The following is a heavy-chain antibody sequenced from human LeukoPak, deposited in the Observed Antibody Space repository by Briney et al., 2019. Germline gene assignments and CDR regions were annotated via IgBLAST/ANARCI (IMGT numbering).Heavy chain of an antibody. Sequence: KPSETLSLTCTVSGYSISSGYYWGWIRQPPGKGLEWIGSIYRSGSTYYNPSHKSRVTISVDTSKNQFSLKLSSVTAADTAVYYCARTPYTESYYYFDYWGQGTLVTVSS. CDR1: GYSISSGYY. CDR2: IYRSGST. J-gene: IGHJ4*02. V-gene: IGHV4-38-2*02. D-gene: IGHD1-26*01. CDR3: ARTPYTESYYYFDY.